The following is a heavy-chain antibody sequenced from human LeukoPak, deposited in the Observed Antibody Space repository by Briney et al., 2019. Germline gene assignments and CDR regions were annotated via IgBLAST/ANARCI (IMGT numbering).Heavy chain of an antibody. J-gene: IGHJ4*02. D-gene: IGHD2-2*01. V-gene: IGHV4-59*13. CDR3: ARFSSGCSTASCYLDY. CDR2: IYSAGST. CDR1: GSSISNYY. Sequence: PSETLSLTCSVSGSSISNYYWSWIRQSPGKGLEWIGYIYSAGSTDYNPSLKSRVTISVETSKNQFSLRLSSVTAADTTVYYCARFSSGCSTASCYLDYWGQGTLVTVSS.